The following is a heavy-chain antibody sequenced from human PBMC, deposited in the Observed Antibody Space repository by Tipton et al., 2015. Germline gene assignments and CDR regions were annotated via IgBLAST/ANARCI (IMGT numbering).Heavy chain of an antibody. V-gene: IGHV4-39*01. CDR1: GGSISSSSYY. CDR3: ARHDFWSGYYEDAFDI. J-gene: IGHJ3*02. CDR2: IHYTGST. Sequence: TLSLTCIVSGGSISSSSYYWGWIRQPPGKGLEWIGSIHYTGSTYYNPSLKSRVTISVDTSKNQCSLKLSSVTAADTAVYYCARHDFWSGYYEDAFDIWGQGTMVTVSS. D-gene: IGHD3-3*01.